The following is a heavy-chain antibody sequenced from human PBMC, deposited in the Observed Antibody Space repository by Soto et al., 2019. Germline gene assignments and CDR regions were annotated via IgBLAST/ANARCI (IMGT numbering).Heavy chain of an antibody. J-gene: IGHJ4*02. Sequence: PSDTLSLSCAVSCGSISSVGYSWIWIRQPPGKGLEWIGYIFHSGSTDYNPSLKSRVTLSVDRSKNQFSLSLSSVTAADTAVYYCARGVFDRSGYHFDYWGQGTLVTVS. D-gene: IGHD3-22*01. CDR1: CGSISSVGYS. V-gene: IGHV4-30-2*01. CDR3: ARGVFDRSGYHFDY. CDR2: IFHSGST.